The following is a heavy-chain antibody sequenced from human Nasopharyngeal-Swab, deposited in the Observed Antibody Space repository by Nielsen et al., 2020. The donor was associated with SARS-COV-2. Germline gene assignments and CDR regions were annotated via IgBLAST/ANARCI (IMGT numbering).Heavy chain of an antibody. CDR1: GSSISSGYY. CDR2: IYHSGST. CDR3: ARTEVGANLFDY. D-gene: IGHD1-26*01. J-gene: IGHJ4*02. V-gene: IGHV4-38-2*02. Sequence: SETLSLTCTVSGSSISSGYYWGWIRQPPGKGLEWIGSIYHSGSTYYNPSLKSRVTISVDTSKNQFSLKLSSVTAADTAVYYCARTEVGANLFDYWGQGTLVTVSS.